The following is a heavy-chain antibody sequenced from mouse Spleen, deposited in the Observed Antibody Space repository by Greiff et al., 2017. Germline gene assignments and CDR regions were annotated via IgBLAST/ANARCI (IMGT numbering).Heavy chain of an antibody. CDR2: IYPGDGDT. CDR3: ARSYITTMEATRGVSYYFDY. J-gene: IGHJ2*01. V-gene: IGHV1-82*01. Sequence: QVQLQQSGPELVKPGASVQISCKASGYAFSSSWMNWVKQRPGKGLEWIGRIYPGDGDTNYNGKFKGKATMTADKSSSTAYMQLSSLTSEESTVYSSARSYITTMEATRGVSYYFDYWGQGTTRTVSS. CDR1: GYAFSSSW. D-gene: IGHD1-1*01.